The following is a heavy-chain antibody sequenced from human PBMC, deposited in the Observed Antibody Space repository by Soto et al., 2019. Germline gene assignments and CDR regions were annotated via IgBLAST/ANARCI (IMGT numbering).Heavy chain of an antibody. D-gene: IGHD3-10*01. J-gene: IGHJ6*02. Sequence: EVQLVESGGGLVKPGGSLRLSCAASGFTFSNAWMNWVRQAPGKGLEWVGRIKSKTDGGTTDYAAPVKGRFTISRDDSKNTLYLQMNSLKTEDTAVYYCTTERGGPASYYYYGMDVWGQGTTVTVSS. V-gene: IGHV3-15*07. CDR1: GFTFSNAW. CDR2: IKSKTDGGTT. CDR3: TTERGGPASYYYYGMDV.